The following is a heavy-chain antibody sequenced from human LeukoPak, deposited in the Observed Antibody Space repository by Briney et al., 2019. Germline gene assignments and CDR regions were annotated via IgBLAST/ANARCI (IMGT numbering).Heavy chain of an antibody. V-gene: IGHV3-74*01. CDR1: GFTFSSYW. CDR2: NSDGSTT. J-gene: IGHJ4*02. CDR3: ARVIYSGWEGELSD. D-gene: IGHD6-19*01. Sequence: PGGSLRLSCAASGFTFSSYWMHWVRQAPGKGLVWVSRNSDGSTTSYADSVMGRFTISRDNAKNTLYLQMNSLRAEDTAVYYCARVIYSGWEGELSDWGQGTLVTVSS.